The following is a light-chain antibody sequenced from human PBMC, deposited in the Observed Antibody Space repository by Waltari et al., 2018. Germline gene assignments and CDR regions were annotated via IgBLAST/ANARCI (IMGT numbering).Light chain of an antibody. CDR3: FSRDSSGNLGV. CDR1: SLRSSY. V-gene: IGLV3-19*01. J-gene: IGLJ3*02. CDR2: GKT. Sequence: SSELTQDPAVSVALGQTVRITCQGASLRSSYASWYQQKPGQAPVLVIYGKTNRPSGIPDRFPGSTSRNTASLTITGAQAEEEADYYCFSRDSSGNLGVFGGGTKLTVL.